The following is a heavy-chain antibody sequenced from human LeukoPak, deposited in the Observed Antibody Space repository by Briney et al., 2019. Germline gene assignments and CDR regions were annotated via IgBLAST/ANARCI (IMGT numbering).Heavy chain of an antibody. CDR1: GFPFYEHA. CDR2: ISYSSETI. D-gene: IGHD5-24*01. J-gene: IGHJ3*01. CDR3: AKDRGGGSQLGDAYDV. Sequence: GGSLRLSCAASGFPFYEHAMHWVRQAPGKGLEWVSGISYSSETIVYVDSVKGRFTISRDNVRKSLYLQMNSLRIEDTALYYCAKDRGGGSQLGDAYDVWGQGTMVSVSS. V-gene: IGHV3-9*01.